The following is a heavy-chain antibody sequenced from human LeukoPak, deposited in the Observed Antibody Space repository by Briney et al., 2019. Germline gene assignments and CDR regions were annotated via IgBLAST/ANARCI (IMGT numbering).Heavy chain of an antibody. CDR3: ARGMGSSLYDY. Sequence: SVKLSCKASVGTFSSYAISWVRQAPGQGLGWMGGIIPIFGTANYAQKFQGRVTITADKSTSTAYMERSSLRSEDTAVYYCARGMGSSLYDYWGQGTLVTVSS. CDR2: IIPIFGTA. V-gene: IGHV1-69*06. J-gene: IGHJ4*02. D-gene: IGHD6-13*01. CDR1: VGTFSSYA.